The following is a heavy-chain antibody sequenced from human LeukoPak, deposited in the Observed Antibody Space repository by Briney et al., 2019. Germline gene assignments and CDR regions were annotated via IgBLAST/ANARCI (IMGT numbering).Heavy chain of an antibody. V-gene: IGHV4-61*02. CDR1: GGSISSGSYY. D-gene: IGHD6-13*01. Sequence: SETLSLTCTVSGGSISSGSYYRSWIRQPAGKGLEWIGRIYTSGSTNYNPSLKSRVTISVDTSKNQFSLKLSSVTAADTAVYYCARELIAAAGTSGWFDPWGQGTLVTVSS. J-gene: IGHJ5*02. CDR2: IYTSGST. CDR3: ARELIAAAGTSGWFDP.